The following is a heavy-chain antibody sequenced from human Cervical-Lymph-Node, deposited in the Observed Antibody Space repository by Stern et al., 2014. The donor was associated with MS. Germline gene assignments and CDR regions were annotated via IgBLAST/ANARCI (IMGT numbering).Heavy chain of an antibody. Sequence: VQLVESGAEVKKPGSSVKVSCKASGGTFSNYATSWVRQAPGQGLEWMGGLVPLFGKPNYAQKFQGRVKITADESTSTAYMDLSSLRSEDTAVYYCASPLTATSVPFGYYGMDVWGQGTTVTVS. CDR3: ASPLTATSVPFGYYGMDV. CDR2: LVPLFGKP. V-gene: IGHV1-69*01. CDR1: GGTFSNYA. J-gene: IGHJ6*02. D-gene: IGHD4-17*01.